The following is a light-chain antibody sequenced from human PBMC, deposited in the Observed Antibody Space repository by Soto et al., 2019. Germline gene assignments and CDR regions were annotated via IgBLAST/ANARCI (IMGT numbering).Light chain of an antibody. CDR1: QGIGND. Sequence: DIHMTQPPSSLSASVGARVTITCRASQGIGNDLGWYQQKSGKAPERLIYGASRLQSGVPSRFSGSGSGTEFTLTISGLPPEDFETYYCLQHNSYSRTFGQGTKVDIK. V-gene: IGKV1-17*01. J-gene: IGKJ1*01. CDR2: GAS. CDR3: LQHNSYSRT.